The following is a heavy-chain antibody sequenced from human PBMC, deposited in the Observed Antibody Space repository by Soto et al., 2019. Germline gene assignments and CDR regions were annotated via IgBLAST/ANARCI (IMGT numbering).Heavy chain of an antibody. CDR2: IYYSGST. J-gene: IGHJ4*02. CDR3: ARNVVVVADYFDY. Sequence: SETLSLTCTVSGGSVSSGSYYWSWIRQPPGKGLEWIGYIYYSGSTNYNPSLKSRVTISVDTSKNQFSLKLSSVTAADTAVYYCARNVVVVADYFDYWGQGTLVTVSS. V-gene: IGHV4-61*01. D-gene: IGHD2-15*01. CDR1: GGSVSSGSYY.